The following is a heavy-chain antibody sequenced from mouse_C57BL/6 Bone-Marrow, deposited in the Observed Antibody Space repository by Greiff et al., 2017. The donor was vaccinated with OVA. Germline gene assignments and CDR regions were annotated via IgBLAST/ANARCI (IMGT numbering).Heavy chain of an antibody. D-gene: IGHD1-1*01. V-gene: IGHV1-54*01. CDR3: ARSGGSSYYAMDY. J-gene: IGHJ4*01. CDR1: GYAFTNYL. Sequence: QVQLQQSGAELVRPGTSVKVSCKASGYAFTNYLIEWVKQRPGQGLEWIGVINPGSGGTNYNEKFKGKATLTADKSSSTAYMQLSSLTSEDSAVYFGARSGGSSYYAMDYWGQGTSVTVSS. CDR2: INPGSGGT.